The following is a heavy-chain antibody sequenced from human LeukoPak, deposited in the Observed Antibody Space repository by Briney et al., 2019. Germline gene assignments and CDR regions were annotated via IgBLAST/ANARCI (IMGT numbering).Heavy chain of an antibody. CDR3: ARSRLYSSGWYEGDY. CDR2: IYTSGST. D-gene: IGHD6-19*01. J-gene: IGHJ4*02. V-gene: IGHV4-61*02. Sequence: SETLSLTCTVSGGSISSGSYYWSWIRQPAGKGLEWIGRIYTSGSTNYNPSLKSRVTISVDTSKNQFSLKLSSVTAADTAVYYCARSRLYSSGWYEGDYWGQGTLVTVSS. CDR1: GGSISSGSYY.